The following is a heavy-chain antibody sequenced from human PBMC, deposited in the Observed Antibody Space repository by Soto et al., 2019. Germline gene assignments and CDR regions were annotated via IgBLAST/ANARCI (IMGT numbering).Heavy chain of an antibody. Sequence: GGSLRLSCAASGFTFDDYAMHWVRQAPGKGLEWVSGISWNSGSIGYADSVKGRFTISRDNAKNSVYLQMNSLRAEDTAVYYCAGDQGPNYMAVWGKGTTVTVSS. CDR2: ISWNSGSI. V-gene: IGHV3-9*01. CDR3: AGDQGPNYMAV. D-gene: IGHD3-16*01. J-gene: IGHJ6*03. CDR1: GFTFDDYA.